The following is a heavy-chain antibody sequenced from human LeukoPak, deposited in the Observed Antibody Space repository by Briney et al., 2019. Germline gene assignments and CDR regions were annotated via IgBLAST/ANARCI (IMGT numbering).Heavy chain of an antibody. CDR2: IYYSGST. V-gene: IGHV4-59*02. CDR3: ASHKGF. J-gene: IGHJ4*02. Sequence: PSETLSLTCTVSSGSVNSYYWSWIRQPPGKGLEWIGYIYYSGSTNYNPSLKSRVTISVDTSKNQFSLKLSSVTAADTAVYYCASHKGFWGQGTLVTVSS. CDR1: SGSVNSYY.